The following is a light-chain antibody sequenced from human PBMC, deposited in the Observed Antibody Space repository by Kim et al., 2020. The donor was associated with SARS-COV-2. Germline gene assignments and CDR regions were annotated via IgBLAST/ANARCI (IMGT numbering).Light chain of an antibody. CDR2: WAS. CDR3: QQYYSTPPT. J-gene: IGKJ5*01. Sequence: IVMTQSPDSLAVSLGERATINCKSSQSVLYSSNNKNYLAWYQQKPGQPPKLLIYWASTRESGVPDRFSGSGSGTDFTLTISSLQAEDVAVYYCQQYYSTPPTFGQGTLLEIK. CDR1: QSVLYSSNNKNY. V-gene: IGKV4-1*01.